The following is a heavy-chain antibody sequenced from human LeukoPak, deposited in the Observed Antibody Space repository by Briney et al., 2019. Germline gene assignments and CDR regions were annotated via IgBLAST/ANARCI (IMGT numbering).Heavy chain of an antibody. CDR1: GYTFTGYY. V-gene: IGHV1-2*02. CDR2: INPNSGGT. Sequence: GASVKVSCKASGYTFTGYYMHWVRQAPGQGLEWMGWINPNSGGTNYAQKFQGRVTMTRDTSISTAYMELSRLRSDDTAVYYCAREGCSGGSCLGAVYYYYGMDVWGQGTTVTVSS. CDR3: AREGCSGGSCLGAVYYYYGMDV. D-gene: IGHD2-15*01. J-gene: IGHJ6*02.